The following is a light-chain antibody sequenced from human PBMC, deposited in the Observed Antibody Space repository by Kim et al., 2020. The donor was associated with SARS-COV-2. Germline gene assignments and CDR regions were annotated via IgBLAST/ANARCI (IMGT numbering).Light chain of an antibody. CDR2: GAS. Sequence: PGERATLSCRAIQAVSRNLAWYQQKPGQAPRLLIYGASTRATGIPARFSGSGSGTEFTLTISGLQSEDFAVYYCHQYDTWPTFGQGTKLEI. J-gene: IGKJ2*01. V-gene: IGKV3-15*01. CDR3: HQYDTWPT. CDR1: QAVSRN.